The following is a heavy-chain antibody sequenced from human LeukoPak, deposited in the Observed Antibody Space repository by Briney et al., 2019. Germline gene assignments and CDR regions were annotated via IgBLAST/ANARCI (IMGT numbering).Heavy chain of an antibody. D-gene: IGHD5-18*01. Sequence: PGGSPRLSCAASGFTFSDYYMSWIRQAPGKGLEWVSYISSSGSTIYYADSVKGRFTISRDNAKNSLYLQMNSLRAEDTAVYYCARHHLGYNYGPADSWGQGTLVTVSS. J-gene: IGHJ4*02. CDR1: GFTFSDYY. CDR3: ARHHLGYNYGPADS. CDR2: ISSSGSTI. V-gene: IGHV3-11*04.